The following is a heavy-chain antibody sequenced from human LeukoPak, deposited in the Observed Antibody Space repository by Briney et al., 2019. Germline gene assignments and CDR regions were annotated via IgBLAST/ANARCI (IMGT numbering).Heavy chain of an antibody. V-gene: IGHV4-59*01. CDR2: IDYSGST. Sequence: KASETLSLTCTVSGGSISSYYWSWIRQPPGKGLEWIGYIDYSGSTNYNPSLKSRVTISVDTSKNQFSLKLSSVTAADTAVYYCARAVGGDGSGSLWGPGTLVTVSS. J-gene: IGHJ4*02. D-gene: IGHD3-10*01. CDR1: GGSISSYY. CDR3: ARAVGGDGSGSL.